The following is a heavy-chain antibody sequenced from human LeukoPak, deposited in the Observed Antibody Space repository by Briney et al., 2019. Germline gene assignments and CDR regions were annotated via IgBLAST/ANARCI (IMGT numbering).Heavy chain of an antibody. CDR3: ARHGHGAKFDY. V-gene: IGHV4-39*01. CDR1: GGSVTSYGYY. CDR2: ISYGGTT. J-gene: IGHJ4*02. D-gene: IGHD4-17*01. Sequence: SGTLSPTCTVSGGSVTSYGYYWGWIRQPPGKGLEWIGSISYGGTTYFNPSLQSRVTISVDTSKNQFSLNLGSVTAADTALYYCARHGHGAKFDYWGQGTLVTVSS.